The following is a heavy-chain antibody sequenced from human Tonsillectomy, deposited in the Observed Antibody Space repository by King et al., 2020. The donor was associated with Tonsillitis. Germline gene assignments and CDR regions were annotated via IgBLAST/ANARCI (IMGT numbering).Heavy chain of an antibody. CDR3: ASDRGSLAGGPLAYFDY. D-gene: IGHD2-15*01. J-gene: IGHJ4*02. CDR1: GGTFSSYA. CDR2: IIPIFGTA. V-gene: IGHV1-69*01. Sequence: QLVQSGAEVKKPGSSVKVSCKASGGTFSSYAISLVRQAPGQGLEWMGGIIPIFGTANYAQKFQGRVTVTADESTSTATMELGSRRSEDTAVYYCASDRGSLAGGPLAYFDYWGQGTLVTVSS.